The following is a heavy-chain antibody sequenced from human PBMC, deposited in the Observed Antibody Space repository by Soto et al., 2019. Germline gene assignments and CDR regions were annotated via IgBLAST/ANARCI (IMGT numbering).Heavy chain of an antibody. CDR1: GGSISSSNYY. Sequence: PSETLSLTCSVSGGSISSSNYYCGWIRQPPGKGLEWVGNIYYSGSTYYNPSLKSRVTISVDTSKTQYSLKLSSVTAADTAVYYCAREGTRAAAGSLFDYWGQGTLVTISS. CDR3: AREGTRAAAGSLFDY. CDR2: IYYSGST. J-gene: IGHJ4*02. V-gene: IGHV4-39*07. D-gene: IGHD6-13*01.